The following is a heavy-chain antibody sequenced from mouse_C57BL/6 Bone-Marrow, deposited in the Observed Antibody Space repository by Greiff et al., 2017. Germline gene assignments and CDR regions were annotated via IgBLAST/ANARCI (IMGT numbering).Heavy chain of an antibody. CDR2: IDPENGDT. Sequence: EVKLMESGAELVRPGASVKLSCTASGFNIKDDYMHWVKQRPEQGLEWIGWIDPENGDTEYASKFQGKATITADTSSNTAYLQLSSLTSEDTAVYYCTTGLPRDFDYWGQGTTLTVSS. CDR3: TTGLPRDFDY. J-gene: IGHJ2*01. D-gene: IGHD3-3*01. V-gene: IGHV14-4*01. CDR1: GFNIKDDY.